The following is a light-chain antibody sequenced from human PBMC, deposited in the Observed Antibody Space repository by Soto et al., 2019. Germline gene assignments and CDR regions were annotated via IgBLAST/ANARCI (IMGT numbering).Light chain of an antibody. V-gene: IGKV3D-20*02. CDR3: QQRNTWPPIT. CDR1: QSVSSSY. J-gene: IGKJ5*01. CDR2: GAS. Sequence: EIVLTQSPCTLSSSPGDRATLSCRASQSVSSSYLAWDQQKPGQATRLLIYGASSRATDIPDRFSGSGSGTDFTLTISSLEPEDFALYYCQQRNTWPPITFGQGTRLEIK.